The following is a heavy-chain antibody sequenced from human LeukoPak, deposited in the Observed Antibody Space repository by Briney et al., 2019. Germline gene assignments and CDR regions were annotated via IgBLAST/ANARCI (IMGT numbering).Heavy chain of an antibody. V-gene: IGHV4-39*01. CDR1: GDSISNSDFC. Sequence: KPSETLSLTCTVSGDSISNSDFCWVWVRQSPGKGLESIGNVYYVGNTYYNPSLKSRLTISVDTSQSQFSLTLSSVTAADTAVYYCARVGSGTNTPSLYGSFDSWGQGTLVTVSS. J-gene: IGHJ4*02. CDR2: VYYVGNT. CDR3: ARVGSGTNTPSLYGSFDS. D-gene: IGHD2-8*01.